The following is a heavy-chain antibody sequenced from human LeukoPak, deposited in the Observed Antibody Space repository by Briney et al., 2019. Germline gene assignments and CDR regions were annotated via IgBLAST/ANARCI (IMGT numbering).Heavy chain of an antibody. V-gene: IGHV6-1*01. D-gene: IGHD6-19*01. CDR2: TYYRAKWLN. CDR3: ASSLAAVGGSAFFDY. Sequence: SQSLSLTCALSGVCVSRDSASWSWVGPSPSRGLERLGRTYYRAKWLNDYAGSVKGRIAINPDTSKNHFSLQLHSVTPEDAAVYYCASSLAAVGGSAFFDYWGQGILVTVSS. CDR1: GVCVSRDSAS. J-gene: IGHJ4*02.